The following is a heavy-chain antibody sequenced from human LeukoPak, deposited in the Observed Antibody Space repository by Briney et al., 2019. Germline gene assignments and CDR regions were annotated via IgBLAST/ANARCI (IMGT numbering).Heavy chain of an antibody. CDR1: GYTFTSYY. V-gene: IGHV1-46*01. CDR2: INPSGGST. J-gene: IGHJ6*03. Sequence: ASVKVSCKASGYTFTSYYMHWVRQAPGQGLEWMGIINPSGGSTSYAQKFQGRVTITADESTSTAYMELSSLRSEDTAVYYCARDASTTDYYYYYMDVWGKGTTVTVSS. D-gene: IGHD4-11*01. CDR3: ARDASTTDYYYYYMDV.